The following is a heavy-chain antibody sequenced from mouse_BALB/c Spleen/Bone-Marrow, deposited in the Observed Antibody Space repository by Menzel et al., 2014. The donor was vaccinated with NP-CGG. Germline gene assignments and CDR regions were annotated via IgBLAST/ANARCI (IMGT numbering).Heavy chain of an antibody. CDR1: GFNIKDTY. D-gene: IGHD1-1*01. V-gene: IGHV14-3*02. CDR2: IDPANGNT. J-gene: IGHJ3*01. Sequence: QLQQSGAELVKPGASVKLSCTASGFNIKDTYMYWVKQRPEQGLEWIGRIDPANGNTKYDPKFQDKATITADTSSNTAFLQLSSLTSDDTAVYYCARYYYGSSLFAYWGQGTLVTVSA. CDR3: ARYYYGSSLFAY.